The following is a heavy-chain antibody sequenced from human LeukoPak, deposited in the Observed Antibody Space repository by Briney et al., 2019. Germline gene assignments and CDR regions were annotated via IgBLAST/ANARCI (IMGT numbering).Heavy chain of an antibody. J-gene: IGHJ4*02. CDR1: GFTFSNAW. V-gene: IGHV3-15*01. CDR2: IKTKIDGGTT. D-gene: IGHD6-19*01. CDR3: TTQPWQVDY. Sequence: GGSLRLSCGASGFTFSNAWMSWVRQAPGKGLEWVGRIKTKIDGGTTDYAAPVKGRFTISRDDSKNTLYLQMNSLKTEDTAVYYCTTQPWQVDYWGQGTLVTVSS.